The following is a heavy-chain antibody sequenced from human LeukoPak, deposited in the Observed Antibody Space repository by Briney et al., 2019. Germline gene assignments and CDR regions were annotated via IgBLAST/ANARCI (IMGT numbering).Heavy chain of an antibody. CDR3: ARSLDY. J-gene: IGHJ4*02. V-gene: IGHV4-61*02. Sequence: SQTLSLTCTVSGGSISSGSYYWSWIRQPAGKGLEWIGRIYTSGSTNYNPSLKSRVTISVDTSKNQFSLKLSPVTAADTAVYYCARSLDYWGQGTLVTVSS. CDR2: IYTSGST. CDR1: GGSISSGSYY.